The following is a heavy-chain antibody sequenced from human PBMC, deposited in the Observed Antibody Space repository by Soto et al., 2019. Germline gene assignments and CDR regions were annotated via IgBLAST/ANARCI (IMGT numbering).Heavy chain of an antibody. CDR3: ARGTRKGDGYHYFIWYYYYGMDV. CDR2: ISAYNGNT. J-gene: IGHJ6*02. D-gene: IGHD5-12*01. CDR1: GYTFTSYG. Sequence: QVQLVQSGAEVKKPGASVKVSCKASGYTFTSYGISWVRQAPGQGLEWMGWISAYNGNTNYAQKLQGRVTMTTDTSTSTXXMXLXXLRSDDTAVYYCARGTRKGDGYHYFIWYYYYGMDVWGQGTTVTVSS. V-gene: IGHV1-18*01.